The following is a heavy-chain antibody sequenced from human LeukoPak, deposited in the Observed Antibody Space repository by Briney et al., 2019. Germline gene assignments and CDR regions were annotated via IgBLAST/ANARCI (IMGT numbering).Heavy chain of an antibody. J-gene: IGHJ6*03. Sequence: SETLSLTCDVSGGSISSYYWSWIRQPPGKGLEWIGYIYYSGSTNYNPSLKSRVTISVDTSKNQFSLKLRSVTAADTAVYYCARAGGYGDYFGYYYYYMDVWGKGTTVTISS. CDR3: ARAGGYGDYFGYYYYYMDV. D-gene: IGHD4-17*01. CDR1: GGSISSYY. V-gene: IGHV4-59*01. CDR2: IYYSGST.